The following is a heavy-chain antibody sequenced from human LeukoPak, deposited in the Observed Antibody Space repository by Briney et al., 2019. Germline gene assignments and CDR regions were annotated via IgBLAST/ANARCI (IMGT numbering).Heavy chain of an antibody. J-gene: IGHJ4*02. CDR3: AKDLDIVATITGN. Sequence: GGSLRLSCAASGFTFSSYAMSWVRQAPGKGLEWVSGVSGGGGSTYYADSVKGRFTISRDNSKNTLYLKMNSLRAEDTAVYYCAKDLDIVATITGNWGQGTLVTVSS. V-gene: IGHV3-23*01. CDR2: VSGGGGST. CDR1: GFTFSSYA. D-gene: IGHD5-12*01.